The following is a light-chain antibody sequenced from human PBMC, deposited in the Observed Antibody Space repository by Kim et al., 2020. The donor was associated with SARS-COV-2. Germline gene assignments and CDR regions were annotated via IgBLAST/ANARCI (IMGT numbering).Light chain of an antibody. Sequence: SVQLTCTLSSGHSSYAIAWHQQQPEKGPRYLMKLNSDGSHSKGDGIPDRFSGSSSGAERYLTISSLQSEDEADYYCQTWGTGIRVFGGGTKLTVL. V-gene: IGLV4-69*01. CDR2: LNSDGSH. CDR1: SGHSSYA. J-gene: IGLJ3*02. CDR3: QTWGTGIRV.